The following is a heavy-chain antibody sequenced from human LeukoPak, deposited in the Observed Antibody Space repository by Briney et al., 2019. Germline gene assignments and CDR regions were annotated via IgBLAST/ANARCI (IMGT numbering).Heavy chain of an antibody. CDR2: ISYDGSNK. CDR3: AKARFRYYYDSSGCFDY. J-gene: IGHJ4*02. CDR1: GFTFSSYG. Sequence: PGRSLRLSCAASGFTFSSYGMHWVRQAPGKGLEWVAVISYDGSNKYYADSVKGRFTISRDNSKNTLYLQMNSLRAEDTAVYCCAKARFRYYYDSSGCFDYWGQGTLVTVSS. V-gene: IGHV3-30*18. D-gene: IGHD3-22*01.